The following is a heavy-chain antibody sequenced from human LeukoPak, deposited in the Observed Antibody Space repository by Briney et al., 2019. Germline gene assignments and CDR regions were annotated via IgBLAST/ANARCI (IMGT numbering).Heavy chain of an antibody. Sequence: SETLSLTCAVYGGSFSGYYWSWIRQPPGKGLEWIGEINHSGSTNYNPSRKSRVTISVDTSKNQFSLNLNSVTAADTAVYYCARGRGIAAAANYFDYWGQGTLVTVSS. D-gene: IGHD6-13*01. V-gene: IGHV4-34*01. CDR3: ARGRGIAAAANYFDY. CDR2: INHSGST. CDR1: GGSFSGYY. J-gene: IGHJ4*02.